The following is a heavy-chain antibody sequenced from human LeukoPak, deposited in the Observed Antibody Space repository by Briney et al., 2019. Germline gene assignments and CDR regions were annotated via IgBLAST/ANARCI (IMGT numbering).Heavy chain of an antibody. D-gene: IGHD5-18*01. CDR3: AKATSRGYSYGPDAFDI. Sequence: PGRSLRLSCGASGFTFDDYAMHWVRQAPGKGREWVSGIYWNSGSIGYADSMKGRFTISRDNAKNSLYLQMNSLSLEDTALYSCAKATSRGYSYGPDAFDIWGQGTMVTVSS. CDR1: GFTFDDYA. CDR2: IYWNSGSI. V-gene: IGHV3-9*01. J-gene: IGHJ3*02.